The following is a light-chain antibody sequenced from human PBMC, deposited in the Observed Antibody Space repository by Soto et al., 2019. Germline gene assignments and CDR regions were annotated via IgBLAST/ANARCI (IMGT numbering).Light chain of an antibody. J-gene: IGKJ2*01. CDR2: ASS. V-gene: IGKV1-39*01. Sequence: DIQMTQSPSSLSASVGDRVTITCRASQSIDTYLNWYQQKPGTAPKILIYASSTLQSGGPSRFSGSGSWTDFTLTISSLQPEDVATYYCQQSFSKFLYTFGQGTKLEIK. CDR3: QQSFSKFLYT. CDR1: QSIDTY.